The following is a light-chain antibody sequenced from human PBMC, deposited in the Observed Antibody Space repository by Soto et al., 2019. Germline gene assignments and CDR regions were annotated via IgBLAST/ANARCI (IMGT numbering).Light chain of an antibody. CDR2: DAS. V-gene: IGKV1-5*01. CDR1: QSISSW. CDR3: QQYNNYWT. Sequence: DIQMTQSPSTLSASVGDRVTITCRASQSISSWLAWYQQKPGKAPKLLIYDASNLESGLPSRFSGSGSGTEFSLTISSLQPDDFATYYCQQYNNYWTFGQGTRVEIK. J-gene: IGKJ1*01.